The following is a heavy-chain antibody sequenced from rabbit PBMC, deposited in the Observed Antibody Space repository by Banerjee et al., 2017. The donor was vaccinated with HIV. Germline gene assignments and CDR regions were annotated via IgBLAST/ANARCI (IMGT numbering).Heavy chain of an antibody. J-gene: IGHJ4*01. D-gene: IGHD2-1*01. CDR1: GLDFSSSYW. Sequence: QSLEESGGDLVKPGASLTLTCTASGLDFSSSYWICWVRQAPGKGLEWIACIDVSSGSTHYASWAKGRFTISKTSSTTVTLQMTSLTAADTATYFCARETYDDYGNYDLWGQGTLVTVS. V-gene: IGHV1S40*01. CDR3: ARETYDDYGNYDL. CDR2: IDVSSGST.